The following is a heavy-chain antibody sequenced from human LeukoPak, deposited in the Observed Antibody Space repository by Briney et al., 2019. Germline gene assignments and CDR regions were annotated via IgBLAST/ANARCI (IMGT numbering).Heavy chain of an antibody. D-gene: IGHD3-3*01. J-gene: IGHJ4*02. CDR3: ARGYYDFQSGDYFDY. CDR1: GGSISSYY. CDR2: IYTSGST. V-gene: IGHV4-4*08. Sequence: PSETLSLTCTVSGGSISSYYWSWIRQPPGKGLEWIGRIYTSGSTNYNPSLKSRVTISIDTSKKQFSLKLSSVTAADTAVYYCARGYYDFQSGDYFDYWGQGILVTVSS.